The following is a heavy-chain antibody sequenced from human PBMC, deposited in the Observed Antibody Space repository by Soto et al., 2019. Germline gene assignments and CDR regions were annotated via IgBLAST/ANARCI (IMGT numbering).Heavy chain of an antibody. D-gene: IGHD5-12*01. CDR1: GGSFSDYY. CDR3: ARGLQRRFGGYKGLGYHGLDV. CDR2: IANSGST. J-gene: IGHJ6*02. V-gene: IGHV4-34*01. Sequence: QVQLQQWGAGLLKPSETLSLTCAVNGGSFSDYYWSWDRQPPGKGLEWIGEIANSGSTSYNPSLKSRVTISIDTSKNQFSLELSSVSAADTAMYYCARGLQRRFGGYKGLGYHGLDVWGQGTTVSVSS.